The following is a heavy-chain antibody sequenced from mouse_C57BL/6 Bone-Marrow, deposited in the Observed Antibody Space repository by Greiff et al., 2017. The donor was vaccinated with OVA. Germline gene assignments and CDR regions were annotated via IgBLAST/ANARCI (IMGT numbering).Heavy chain of an antibody. CDR1: GYTFTSYW. CDR3: AKSAQAPYYFDY. J-gene: IGHJ2*01. CDR2: IYPGSGST. Sequence: VQLQQPGAELVKPGASVKMSCKASGYTFTSYWITWVKQRPGQGLEWIGDIYPGSGSTNYNEKFKSKATLTVDKSSSTAYMQLSSLTSEDSAVYYCAKSAQAPYYFDYWGQGTTLTVSS. D-gene: IGHD3-2*02. V-gene: IGHV1-55*01.